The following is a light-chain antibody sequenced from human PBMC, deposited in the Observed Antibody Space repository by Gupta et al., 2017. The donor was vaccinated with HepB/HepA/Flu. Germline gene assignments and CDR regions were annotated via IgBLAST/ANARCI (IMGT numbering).Light chain of an antibody. CDR3: QQRSNWHSLT. CDR1: QSVSSY. Sequence: EILFTQSPATLSLSPGERATLSCRASQSVSSYLAWYQQKPGQAPRLLIYDASNRSTGIPARFRGRGSGTDLTLTISSRVPEDFAVYYCQQRSNWHSLTFGGGTKVEIK. CDR2: DAS. V-gene: IGKV3-11*01. J-gene: IGKJ4*01.